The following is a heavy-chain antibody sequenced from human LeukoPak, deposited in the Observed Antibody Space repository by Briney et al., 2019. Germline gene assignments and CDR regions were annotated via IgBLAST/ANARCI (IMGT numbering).Heavy chain of an antibody. CDR1: GGTFSSYA. J-gene: IGHJ4*02. D-gene: IGHD6-6*01. CDR3: ASGSPSIAAHLLFDY. Sequence: SVKVSCKASGGTFSSYAISWVRQAPGQGLEWMGRIIPIFGTANYAQKFQGRVTITTDESTSTAYMELSSLRSEDTAVYYCASGSPSIAAHLLFDYWGQGTLVTVSS. CDR2: IIPIFGTA. V-gene: IGHV1-69*05.